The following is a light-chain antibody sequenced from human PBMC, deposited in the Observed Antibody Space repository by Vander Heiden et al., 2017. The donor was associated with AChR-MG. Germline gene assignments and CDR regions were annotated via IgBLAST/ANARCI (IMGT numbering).Light chain of an antibody. Sequence: DIQITQSPSTLPAPVGNRVTMTCQGSQSMSSWLAWYQQKAGKARKLLICRASDLESGVPSRFRGSGSGTEFTLTISRLQRDDFATYYCQHRRTFGQGTKVEIK. J-gene: IGKJ1*01. CDR3: QHRRT. CDR1: QSMSSW. V-gene: IGKV1-5*03. CDR2: RAS.